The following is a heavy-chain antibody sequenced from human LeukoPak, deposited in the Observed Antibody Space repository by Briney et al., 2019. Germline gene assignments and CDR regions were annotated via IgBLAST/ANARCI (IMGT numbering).Heavy chain of an antibody. CDR3: ARVGEGATDY. D-gene: IGHD1-26*01. CDR2: ISSSSSYI. V-gene: IGHV3-21*01. J-gene: IGHJ4*02. CDR1: GFTFSSYS. Sequence: GGSLRLSCAASGFTFSSYSMNWVRQAPGKGLEWVSSISSSSSYIYYADSVKGRFTISRDNAKNSLYLQMNSLRAEDTAVYYCARVGEGATDYWGQGTLATVSS.